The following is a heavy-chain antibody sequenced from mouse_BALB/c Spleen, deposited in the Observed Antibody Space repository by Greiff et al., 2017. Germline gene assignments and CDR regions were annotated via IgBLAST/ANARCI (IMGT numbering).Heavy chain of an antibody. Sequence: EVMLVESGGGLVQPGGSLKLSCAASGFTFSSYGMSWVRQTPDKRLELVATINSNGGSTYYPDSVKGRFTISRDNAKNTLYLQMRSLKSEDTAMYYCARDRGLLSDAMDYWGQGTSVTVSS. J-gene: IGHJ4*01. CDR3: ARDRGLLSDAMDY. D-gene: IGHD2-1*01. CDR1: GFTFSSYG. V-gene: IGHV5-6-3*01. CDR2: INSNGGST.